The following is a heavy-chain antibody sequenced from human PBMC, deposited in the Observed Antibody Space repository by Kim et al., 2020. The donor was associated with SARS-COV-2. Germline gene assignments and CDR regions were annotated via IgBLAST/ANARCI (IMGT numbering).Heavy chain of an antibody. CDR2: INPNSGGT. CDR1: GYTFTGYY. D-gene: IGHD1-7*01. CDR3: ARAKELRYPFSLCY. J-gene: IGHJ4*02. V-gene: IGHV1-2*02. Sequence: ASVKVSCKASGYTFTGYYMHWVRQAPGQGLEWMGWINPNSGGTNYAQKFQGRVTMTRDTSISTAYMELSRLRSDDTAVYYCARAKELRYPFSLCYWGQGTLVTVSS.